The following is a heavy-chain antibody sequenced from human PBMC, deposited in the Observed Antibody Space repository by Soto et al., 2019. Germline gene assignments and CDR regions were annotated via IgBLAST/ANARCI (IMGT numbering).Heavy chain of an antibody. Sequence: GGSLRLSCAASGFTFSNYAIHWVRQAPGKGLEWVAVISYDGSDKYYADSVKGRFTISRDNSKNTLYLQMNSLRAEDTAVYYCARDGRGPHGMDVWGQGTTVTVSS. D-gene: IGHD1-26*01. V-gene: IGHV3-30-3*01. J-gene: IGHJ6*02. CDR3: ARDGRGPHGMDV. CDR1: GFTFSNYA. CDR2: ISYDGSDK.